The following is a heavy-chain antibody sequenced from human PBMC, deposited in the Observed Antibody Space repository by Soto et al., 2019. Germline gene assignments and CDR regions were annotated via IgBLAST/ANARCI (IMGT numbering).Heavy chain of an antibody. V-gene: IGHV1-69*13. Sequence: VKVSCKASGGTFSSYAISWVRQAPGQGLEWMGGIIPIFGTANYAQKFQGRVTITADESTSTAYMELSSLRSEDTAVYYCARSPRQQARPCWFDPWRQGTLVTVSS. CDR2: IIPIFGTA. J-gene: IGHJ5*02. D-gene: IGHD6-6*01. CDR1: GGTFSSYA. CDR3: ARSPRQQARPCWFDP.